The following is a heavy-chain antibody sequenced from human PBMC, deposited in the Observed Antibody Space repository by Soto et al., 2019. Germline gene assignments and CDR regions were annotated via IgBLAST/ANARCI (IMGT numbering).Heavy chain of an antibody. J-gene: IGHJ4*02. V-gene: IGHV4-39*01. CDR1: GFSISSSSYY. Sequence: SETLSLTCTFSGFSISSSSYYWGWIRQPPGKGLEWIGSIYYSGSTYYNPSLKSRVTISVDTSKNQFSLKLSSVTAADTAVYYRARLGIVATDGGGDYWGQGTLVTVSS. CDR3: ARLGIVATDGGGDY. CDR2: IYYSGST. D-gene: IGHD5-12*01.